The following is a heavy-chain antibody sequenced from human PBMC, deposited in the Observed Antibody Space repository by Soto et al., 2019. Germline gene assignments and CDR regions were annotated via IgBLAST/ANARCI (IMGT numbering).Heavy chain of an antibody. CDR3: ATALAAYYYDSSGSQFDY. V-gene: IGHV1-24*01. CDR1: GYTLTELS. Sequence: ASVKVSCKVSGYTLTELSMHWVRQAPGKGLEWMGGFDPEDGETIYAQKFQGRVTMTEDTSTDTAYMELSSLRSEDTAVYYCATALAAYYYDSSGSQFDYWGQGTLVTVSS. CDR2: FDPEDGET. D-gene: IGHD3-22*01. J-gene: IGHJ4*02.